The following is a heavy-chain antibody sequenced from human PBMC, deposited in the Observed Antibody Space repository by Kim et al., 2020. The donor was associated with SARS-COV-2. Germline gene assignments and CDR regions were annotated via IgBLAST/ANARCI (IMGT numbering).Heavy chain of an antibody. D-gene: IGHD6-13*01. J-gene: IGHJ6*02. Sequence: GGSLRLSCAASGFTFSSYSMNWVRQAPGKGLEWVSSISSSSSYIYYADSVKGRFTISRDNAKNSLYLQMNSLRAEDTAVYYCAREMGSSWTPYYYYGMDVWGQGTTVTVSS. V-gene: IGHV3-21*01. CDR1: GFTFSSYS. CDR3: AREMGSSWTPYYYYGMDV. CDR2: ISSSSSYI.